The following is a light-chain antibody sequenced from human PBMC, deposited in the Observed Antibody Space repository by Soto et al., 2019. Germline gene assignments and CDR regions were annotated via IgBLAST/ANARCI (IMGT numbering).Light chain of an antibody. CDR3: SSYTSSSTVV. CDR1: SSDVGGYNS. J-gene: IGLJ2*01. Sequence: QSALTQPASVSGSPGQSITISCTGTSSDVGGYNSVSWHQQHPGKAPKVMIYDVSNRPSGVSDRFSGSKSGNTASLTISGLQAEDEADYYCSSYTSSSTVVFGGGTKPTVL. V-gene: IGLV2-14*01. CDR2: DVS.